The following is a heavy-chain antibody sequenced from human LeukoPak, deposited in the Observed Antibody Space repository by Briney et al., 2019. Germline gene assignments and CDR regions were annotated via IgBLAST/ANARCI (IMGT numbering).Heavy chain of an antibody. J-gene: IGHJ5*02. D-gene: IGHD2-15*01. CDR2: INPNTGHT. V-gene: IGHV1-2*02. Sequence: ASVKVSCKASGYTFTDYYMHWVRQAPGQGLEWMGWINPNTGHTNYPQKFQGRVTMIRDTSITTAYMELSRLSSDDTALYYCARAGYCSGGSCRNWIDPWGQGTLVTVSS. CDR1: GYTFTDYY. CDR3: ARAGYCSGGSCRNWIDP.